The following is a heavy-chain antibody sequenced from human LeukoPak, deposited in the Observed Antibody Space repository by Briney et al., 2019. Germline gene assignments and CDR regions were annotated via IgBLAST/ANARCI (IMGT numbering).Heavy chain of an antibody. V-gene: IGHV3-74*01. D-gene: IGHD6-19*01. CDR2: INSDGSST. Sequence: GGSLRLSCAASGFTFSSYWMHWVRHAPGKGLVWVSRINSDGSSTSYADSVKGRFTISRDNAKNTLYLQMNSLRAEDTAAYYCARVSNPYSSGWYYFDYWGQGTLVTVSS. J-gene: IGHJ4*02. CDR1: GFTFSSYW. CDR3: ARVSNPYSSGWYYFDY.